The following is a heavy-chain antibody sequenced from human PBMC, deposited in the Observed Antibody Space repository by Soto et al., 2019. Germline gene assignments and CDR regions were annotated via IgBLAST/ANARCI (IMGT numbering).Heavy chain of an antibody. D-gene: IGHD3-3*01. CDR3: ARDRVLRFLEWLPYYGMDV. J-gene: IGHJ6*02. CDR1: GFALSSYG. Sequence: PGGSLRLSCAVSGFALSSYGVAWVRQAPGKGLEWVANIMQDGSEMYYVDSVKGRFTISRDDAKNSVYLQMNSLRAEDTAVYYCARDRVLRFLEWLPYYGMDVWGQGTTVTVSS. CDR2: IMQDGSEM. V-gene: IGHV3-7*01.